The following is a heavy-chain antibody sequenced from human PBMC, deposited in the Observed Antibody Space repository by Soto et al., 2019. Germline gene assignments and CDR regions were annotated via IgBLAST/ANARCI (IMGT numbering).Heavy chain of an antibody. J-gene: IGHJ6*02. CDR1: GYTFTSYY. V-gene: IGHV1-46*01. D-gene: IGHD3-10*01. CDR2: INPSGGST. CDR3: ARDRGEIYYYYYGMDV. Sequence: GASVKVCCKASGYTFTSYYMHWVRQAPGQGLEWMGIINPSGGSTSYAQKFQGRVTMTRDTSTSTVYMELSSLRSEDTAVYYCARDRGEIYYYYYGMDVWGQGTTVTVSS.